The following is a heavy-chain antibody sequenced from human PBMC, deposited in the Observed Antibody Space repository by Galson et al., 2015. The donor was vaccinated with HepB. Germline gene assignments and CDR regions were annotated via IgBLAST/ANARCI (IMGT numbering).Heavy chain of an antibody. CDR1: GYTLTELS. D-gene: IGHD3-3*01. Sequence: SVKVSCKVSGYTLTELSMHWVRQAPGKGLEWVGGFDPEDGETIYAQKFQGRVTMTEDTSTDTAYMELSSLRSEDTAVYYCATCQPDFWTQAHYGMDVWGQGTTVTVSS. V-gene: IGHV1-24*01. CDR3: ATCQPDFWTQAHYGMDV. CDR2: FDPEDGET. J-gene: IGHJ6*02.